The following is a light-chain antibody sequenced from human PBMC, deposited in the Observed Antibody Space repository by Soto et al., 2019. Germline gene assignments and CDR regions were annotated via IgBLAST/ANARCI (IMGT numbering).Light chain of an antibody. Sequence: QSVLTQPPSASGSPGQSVTISCTGTSSDVGVYNYVSWYQQHPGKAPKLIIYEVTKRPSGVPDRFSGSKSGNTASLTVSGLQAEDEADYYCSSYAGSSGMVFGGGTKLTVL. J-gene: IGLJ2*01. V-gene: IGLV2-8*01. CDR2: EVT. CDR1: SSDVGVYNY. CDR3: SSYAGSSGMV.